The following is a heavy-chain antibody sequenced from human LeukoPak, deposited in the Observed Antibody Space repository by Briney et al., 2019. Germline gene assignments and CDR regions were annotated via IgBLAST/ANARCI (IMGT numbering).Heavy chain of an antibody. V-gene: IGHV4-59*01. CDR1: GGSISSYY. D-gene: IGHD5-24*01. CDR2: IYYSGST. CDR3: ARCDGYNVYADDAFDI. J-gene: IGHJ3*02. Sequence: KPSETLSLTCTVSGGSISSYYWSWIRQPPGKGLEWIGYIYYSGSTNYNPSLKSRVTISVDTSKNQFSLKLSSVTAADTAVYYCARCDGYNVYADDAFDIWGQGTMVTVSS.